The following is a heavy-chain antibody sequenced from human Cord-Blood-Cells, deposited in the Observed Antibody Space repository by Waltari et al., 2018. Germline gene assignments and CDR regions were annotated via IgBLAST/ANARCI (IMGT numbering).Heavy chain of an antibody. CDR1: GFTFSSYG. J-gene: IGHJ6*03. CDR2: ISYDGSNK. V-gene: IGHV3-30*18. D-gene: IGHD3-3*01. Sequence: QVQLVESGGGVVQPGRSLRLSCAASGFTFSSYGMHWVRQDPGKRPEWVAVISYDGSNKYYADSVKGRFTISRDNSKNTLYLQMNSLRAEDTAVYYCAKDGGYDFWSGYYYYYYYMDVWGKGTTVTVSS. CDR3: AKDGGYDFWSGYYYYYYYMDV.